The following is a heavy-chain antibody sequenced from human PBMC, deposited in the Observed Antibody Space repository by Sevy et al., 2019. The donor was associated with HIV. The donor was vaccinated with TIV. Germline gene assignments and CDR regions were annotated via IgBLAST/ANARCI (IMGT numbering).Heavy chain of an antibody. CDR1: GFTFSSYW. J-gene: IGHJ4*02. V-gene: IGHV3-7*03. CDR3: ARDQGYCSGGICYSGRDHGDFDY. CDR2: IKQDGSEK. Sequence: GGSLRLSCAASGFTFSSYWMSWVRQAPGKGLEWEANIKQDGSEKYYVDSVKGRFTISRDNAKNSLYLQMNSLRAEDTAVYYCARDQGYCSGGICYSGRDHGDFDYWGQGTLVTVSS. D-gene: IGHD2-15*01.